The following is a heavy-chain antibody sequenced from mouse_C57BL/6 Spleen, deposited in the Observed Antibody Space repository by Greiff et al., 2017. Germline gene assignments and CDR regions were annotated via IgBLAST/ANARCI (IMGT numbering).Heavy chain of an antibody. J-gene: IGHJ4*01. CDR3: PRPDSTGTMGY. CDR1: GYAFSSSW. Sequence: QVQLKQSGPELVKPGASVKISCKASGYAFSSSWMNWVKQRPGKGLEWIGRIYPGDGDTNYNGKFKGKATLTADKSSSTAYMQLSSLTSEDAAVYFGPRPDSTGTMGYWGQGASVPDTS. V-gene: IGHV1-82*01. CDR2: IYPGDGDT. D-gene: IGHD2-4*01.